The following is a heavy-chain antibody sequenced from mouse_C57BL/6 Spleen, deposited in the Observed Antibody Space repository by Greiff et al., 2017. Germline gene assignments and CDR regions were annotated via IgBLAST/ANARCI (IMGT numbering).Heavy chain of an antibody. CDR3: AREGSNYGDYFDY. D-gene: IGHD2-5*01. V-gene: IGHV5-16*01. J-gene: IGHJ2*01. Sequence: EVMLVESEGGLVQPGSSMKLSCTASGFTFSDYYMAWVRQVPEKGLEWVANINYDGSSTYYLDSLKSRFIISRDNAKNILYLQMSSLKSEDTATYYCAREGSNYGDYFDYWGQGTTLTVSS. CDR1: GFTFSDYY. CDR2: INYDGSST.